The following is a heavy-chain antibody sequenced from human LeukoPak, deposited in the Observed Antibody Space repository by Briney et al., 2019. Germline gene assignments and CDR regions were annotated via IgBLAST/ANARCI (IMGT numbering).Heavy chain of an antibody. D-gene: IGHD1-26*01. CDR2: LKESGIEK. V-gene: IGHV3-7*01. J-gene: IGHJ4*02. Sequence: GGSLSPSCVGSGFMFIRYSVGWVRQAPGKGLEFVAHLKESGIEKEYVDSVKGRFTISRDNAEHLLYLQMNSLRAEDTALYFCARWRGAQWEFDYKGPGT. CDR1: GFMFIRYS. CDR3: ARWRGAQWEFDY.